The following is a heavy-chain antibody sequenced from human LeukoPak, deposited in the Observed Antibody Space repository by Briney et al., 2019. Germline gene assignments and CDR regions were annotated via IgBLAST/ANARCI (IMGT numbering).Heavy chain of an antibody. J-gene: IGHJ4*02. D-gene: IGHD1-26*01. CDR2: INADGSET. V-gene: IGHV3-7*01. Sequence: GGSLRLSCAVSGFTFGDYWMTWVRHPPGKGLEWVASINADGSETYYVDSMKGRFTISRDNAKNSLYLQMNSLRVEDTAVYYCARDRPLSGAYFYWGQGTLVTVSS. CDR1: GFTFGDYW. CDR3: ARDRPLSGAYFY.